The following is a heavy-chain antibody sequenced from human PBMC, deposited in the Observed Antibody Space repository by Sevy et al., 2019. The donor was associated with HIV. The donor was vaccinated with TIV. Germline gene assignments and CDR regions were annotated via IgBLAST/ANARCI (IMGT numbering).Heavy chain of an antibody. D-gene: IGHD2-15*01. J-gene: IGHJ4*02. Sequence: SETLSLTCAVYGGSFSGYYWSWIPQPPGKGLEWIGEINHSGSTNYNPSLKSRVTISVDTSKNQFSLKLSSVTAADTAVYYCARGWVVVAAAGFDYWGQGTLVTVSS. CDR2: INHSGST. CDR3: ARGWVVVAAAGFDY. V-gene: IGHV4-34*01. CDR1: GGSFSGYY.